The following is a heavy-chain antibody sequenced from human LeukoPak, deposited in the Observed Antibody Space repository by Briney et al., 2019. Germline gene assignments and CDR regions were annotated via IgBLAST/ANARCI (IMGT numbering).Heavy chain of an antibody. D-gene: IGHD3-3*01. Sequence: PSETLSLTCAVYGGSFSGYYWSWIRQPPGKGLEWIGEINHSGSTNYNPSLKSRVTISVDTSKNQFSLKLSSVTAADAAVYYCARVYYDFWGGYYTGLHFDYWGQGTLVTVSS. CDR2: INHSGST. V-gene: IGHV4-34*01. J-gene: IGHJ4*02. CDR3: ARVYYDFWGGYYTGLHFDY. CDR1: GGSFSGYY.